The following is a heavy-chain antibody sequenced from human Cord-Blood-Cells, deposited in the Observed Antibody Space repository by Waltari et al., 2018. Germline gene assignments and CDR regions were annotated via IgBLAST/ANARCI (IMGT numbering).Heavy chain of an antibody. V-gene: IGHV4-34*01. J-gene: IGHJ3*02. D-gene: IGHD7-27*01. CDR1: GGSFSASY. CDR2: INHSGST. CDR3: ARTITGDFDAFDI. Sequence: QVQLQQWGAGLLKPSETLSLTCAVYGGSFSASYWSWFRQPPGKGLEWIGEINHSGSTNYNPSLKSRVTISVDTSKNQFSLKLSSVTAADTAVYYCARTITGDFDAFDIWGQGTMVTVSS.